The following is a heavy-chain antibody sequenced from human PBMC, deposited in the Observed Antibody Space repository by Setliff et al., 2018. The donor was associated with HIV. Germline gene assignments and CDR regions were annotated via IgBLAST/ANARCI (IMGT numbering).Heavy chain of an antibody. J-gene: IGHJ3*02. CDR1: GYTFTSYD. V-gene: IGHV1-18*01. CDR3: ARAFQHFEYAFDI. CDR2: MSTYNGNT. D-gene: IGHD3-9*01. Sequence: ASVKVSCKASGYTFTSYDISWVRQAPGQGLEWMGWMSTYNGNTNYAQKVQGRVTMTTDTSTSTAYMELRSLRSEDTAVYYCARAFQHFEYAFDIWGQGTMVTVSS.